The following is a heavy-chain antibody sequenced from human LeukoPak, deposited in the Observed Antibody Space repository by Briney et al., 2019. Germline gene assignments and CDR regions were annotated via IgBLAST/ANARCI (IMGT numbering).Heavy chain of an antibody. J-gene: IGHJ3*02. D-gene: IGHD3-3*01. CDR2: ISGSGGST. CDR3: AKLDYDFWSGYYGAFDI. Sequence: GSLRLSCAASGFTFSSYAMSWVRQAPGKGLEWVSAISGSGGSTYYADSVKGRFTISRDNSKNTLYLQMNSLRAEDTAVYYCAKLDYDFWSGYYGAFDIWGQGTMVTVSS. V-gene: IGHV3-23*01. CDR1: GFTFSSYA.